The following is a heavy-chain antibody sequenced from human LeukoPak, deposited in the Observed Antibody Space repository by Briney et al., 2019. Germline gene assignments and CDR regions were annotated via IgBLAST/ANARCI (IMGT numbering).Heavy chain of an antibody. D-gene: IGHD6-13*01. V-gene: IGHV1-69*13. CDR2: IIPIFGTA. Sequence: GASVKVSCKTSGGTFSSYAISWVRQAPGQGLEWMGGIIPIFGTANYAQKFQGRVTITADESTSTAYMELSSLRSEDTAVYYCAREGYSSSWPYYFDYWGQGTPVTVSS. J-gene: IGHJ4*02. CDR1: GGTFSSYA. CDR3: AREGYSSSWPYYFDY.